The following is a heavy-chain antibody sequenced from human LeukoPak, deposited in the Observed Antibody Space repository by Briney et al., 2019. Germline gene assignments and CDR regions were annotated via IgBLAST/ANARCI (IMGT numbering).Heavy chain of an antibody. V-gene: IGHV3-23*01. CDR2: IGGSGNRI. CDR3: ARVEMATIQNIDY. CDR1: GFTFSSYD. D-gene: IGHD5-24*01. J-gene: IGHJ4*02. Sequence: GGSLRLSCAASGFTFSSYDMSWVRQAPGKGLEWVSHIGGSGNRIYYADSVKGRFTISRDNSKNTLYLQMNSLRAEDTAVYYCARVEMATIQNIDYWGQGTLVTVSS.